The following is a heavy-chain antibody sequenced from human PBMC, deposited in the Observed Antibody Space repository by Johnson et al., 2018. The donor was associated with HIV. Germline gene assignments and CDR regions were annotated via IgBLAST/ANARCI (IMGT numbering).Heavy chain of an antibody. Sequence: VQLVESGGGLVQPGGSLRLSCAASGFTFSSYDMHWVRQATGKGLEWVSAIGTAGDTYYPGSVKGRFTISREDAKSSLYLQMNSLRPEDTAVYYCAKGLSLSGSYSYDAFDIWGQGTMVTVSS. CDR2: IGTAGDT. J-gene: IGHJ3*02. CDR3: AKGLSLSGSYSYDAFDI. V-gene: IGHV3-13*01. CDR1: GFTFSSYD. D-gene: IGHD1-26*01.